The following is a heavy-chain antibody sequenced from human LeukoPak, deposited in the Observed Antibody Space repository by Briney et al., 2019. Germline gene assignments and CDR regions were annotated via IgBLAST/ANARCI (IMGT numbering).Heavy chain of an antibody. J-gene: IGHJ5*02. CDR2: ISAYNGNT. V-gene: IGHV1-18*01. CDR3: ARDGYYYDSSGYYYVPYWFDP. Sequence: ASVKVSCKASGYTFTSYGISWVRQAPGQGLEWMGWISAYNGNTNYAQKLQGRVTMTTDTFTSTAYMELRSLRSDDTAVYYCARDGYYYDSSGYYYVPYWFDPWGQGTLVTVSS. D-gene: IGHD3-22*01. CDR1: GYTFTSYG.